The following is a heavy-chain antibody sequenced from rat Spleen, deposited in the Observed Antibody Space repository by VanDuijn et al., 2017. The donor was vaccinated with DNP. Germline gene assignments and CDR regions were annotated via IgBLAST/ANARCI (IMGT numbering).Heavy chain of an antibody. CDR3: ARPIAHVSSNTAFNWFSY. D-gene: IGHD1-2*01. Sequence: QVQLQQSGAELAKPDSSVKISCKASGYTFTSHYIRWIKQTTGQGLEYIGYINTGGGGAYYNEKFKGKATLTVDKSSSKAFMQLSSLTHDESAVYYCARPIAHVSSNTAFNWFSYWGQGTLVTVSS. J-gene: IGHJ3*01. V-gene: IGHV1-43*01. CDR2: INTGGGGA. CDR1: GYTFTSHY.